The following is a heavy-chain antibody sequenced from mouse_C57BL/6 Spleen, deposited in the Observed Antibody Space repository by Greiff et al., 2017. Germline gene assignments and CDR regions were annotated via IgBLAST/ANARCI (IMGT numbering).Heavy chain of an antibody. V-gene: IGHV1-4*01. Sequence: VKLVESGAELARPGASVKMSCKASGYTFTSYTMHWVKQRPGQGLEWIGYINPSSGYTKYNQKFKDKATLTADKSSSTAYMQLSSLTSEDSAVYYCARYPLNWDGDYWGQGTTLTVSS. CDR2: INPSSGYT. J-gene: IGHJ2*01. CDR3: ARYPLNWDGDY. D-gene: IGHD4-1*02. CDR1: GYTFTSYT.